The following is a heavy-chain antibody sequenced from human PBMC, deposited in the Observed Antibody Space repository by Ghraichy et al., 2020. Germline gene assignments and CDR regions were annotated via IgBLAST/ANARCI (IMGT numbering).Heavy chain of an antibody. CDR1: GFTFSTYA. V-gene: IGHV3-23*01. Sequence: GESLNISCAASGFTFSTYAMSWVRQAPGKGLEWVSAISGSGGSTYYADSVKGRFTISRDNSKNTLYLQMNSLRAEDTAVYYCAKVVSGYFLRQFDYWGQGTLVTVSS. CDR2: ISGSGGST. D-gene: IGHD3-22*01. CDR3: AKVVSGYFLRQFDY. J-gene: IGHJ4*02.